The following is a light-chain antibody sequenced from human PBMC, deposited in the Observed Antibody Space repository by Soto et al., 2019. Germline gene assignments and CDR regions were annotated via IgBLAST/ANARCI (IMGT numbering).Light chain of an antibody. CDR2: EVS. CDR1: QSLQQINGEIS. V-gene: IGKV2D-29*01. J-gene: IGKJ1*01. Sequence: DIVMTQTPLSLSVTPGQPASISCKSGQSLQQINGEISLYWYLKKPGQPPQLLIYEVSNRLSGVPDRFSGSGSVTDFTLKISRVEAEDVGTYYCMQSAQVPWTFGQGTKVEIK. CDR3: MQSAQVPWT.